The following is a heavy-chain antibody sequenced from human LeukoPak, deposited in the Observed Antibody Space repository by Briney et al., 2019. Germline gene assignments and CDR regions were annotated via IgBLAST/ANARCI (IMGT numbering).Heavy chain of an antibody. Sequence: SETLSLTCTVSGGSVSSGSYYWSWIRQPPGKGLEWIGEINHSGSTNYNPSLKSRVTISVDTSKNQFSLKLSSVTAADTAVYYCARGRGYGDYYFDYWGQGTLVTGSS. V-gene: IGHV4-39*07. J-gene: IGHJ4*02. CDR3: ARGRGYGDYYFDY. CDR2: INHSGST. CDR1: GGSVSSGSYY. D-gene: IGHD4-17*01.